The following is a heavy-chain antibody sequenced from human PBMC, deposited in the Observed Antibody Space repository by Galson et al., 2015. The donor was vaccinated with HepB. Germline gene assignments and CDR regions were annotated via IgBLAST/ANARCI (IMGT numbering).Heavy chain of an antibody. CDR1: GYSISSGYY. Sequence: SLTCAVSGYSISSGYYWGWIRQPPGKGLEWIGSIYHSGSTYYNPSLKSRVTISVDTSKNQFSLKLSSVTAADTAVYYCASRSGIAVAGTWNSWGQGTLVTVSS. CDR2: IYHSGST. D-gene: IGHD6-19*01. V-gene: IGHV4-38-2*01. J-gene: IGHJ5*02. CDR3: ASRSGIAVAGTWNS.